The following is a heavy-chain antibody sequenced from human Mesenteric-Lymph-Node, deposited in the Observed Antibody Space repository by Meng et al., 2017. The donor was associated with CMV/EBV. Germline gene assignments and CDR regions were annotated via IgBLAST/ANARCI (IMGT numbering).Heavy chain of an antibody. D-gene: IGHD6-13*01. CDR1: GGSVSSGGFY. Sequence: SGGSVSSGGFYWSWIRQPPGKGLEWIGYIDNSGSTNYSPSLKSRLTISIDTSKNQFSLNLNSVAAADTAMYYCARVTRHQQQLSDYWGQGALVTVSS. V-gene: IGHV4-61*08. CDR2: IDNSGST. CDR3: ARVTRHQQQLSDY. J-gene: IGHJ4*02.